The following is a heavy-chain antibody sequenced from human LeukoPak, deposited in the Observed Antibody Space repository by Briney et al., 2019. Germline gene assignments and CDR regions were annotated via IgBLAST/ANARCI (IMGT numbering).Heavy chain of an antibody. Sequence: GGSLRLSCAASGFIFSSYDMHWACQAPGKGLEWVALISSDGTNKYYADSVKGRFTISRDTSKNSLYLQMNSLRTEDTAIYYCAKSGYSSSWYYYYYGMDVWGQGTTVTVSS. D-gene: IGHD6-13*01. CDR2: ISSDGTNK. CDR1: GFIFSSYD. V-gene: IGHV3-30*18. J-gene: IGHJ6*02. CDR3: AKSGYSSSWYYYYYGMDV.